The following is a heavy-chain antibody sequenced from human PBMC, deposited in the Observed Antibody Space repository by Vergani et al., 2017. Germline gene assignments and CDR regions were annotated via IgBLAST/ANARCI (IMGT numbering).Heavy chain of an antibody. CDR1: GGTFSSYA. J-gene: IGHJ4*02. V-gene: IGHV1-69*13. D-gene: IGHD3-3*01. Sequence: QVQLVQSGAEVKKPGSSVKVSCKASGGTFSSYAISWVRQAPGKGLEWMGGIIPIFGTANYAQKFQGRVTITADESTSTAYMELSSLRSEDTAVYYCARGSYYDFWSGYYTVGVFDYWGQGTLVTVSS. CDR2: IIPIFGTA. CDR3: ARGSYYDFWSGYYTVGVFDY.